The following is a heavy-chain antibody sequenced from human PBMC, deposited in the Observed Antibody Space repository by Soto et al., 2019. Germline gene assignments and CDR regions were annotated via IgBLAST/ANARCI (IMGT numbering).Heavy chain of an antibody. Sequence: VGPLRLSFSASGFPLCTYGVHWFRPAPGKGLEWVAVIWYDGSNKYYTDSVRGRFSISRDNSENTLYLQMNSLRAEDTAVYYCARDRRLHNWFDPWGQGTRVTVSS. J-gene: IGHJ5*02. D-gene: IGHD4-17*01. CDR3: ARDRRLHNWFDP. CDR2: IWYDGSNK. V-gene: IGHV3-33*01. CDR1: GFPLCTYG.